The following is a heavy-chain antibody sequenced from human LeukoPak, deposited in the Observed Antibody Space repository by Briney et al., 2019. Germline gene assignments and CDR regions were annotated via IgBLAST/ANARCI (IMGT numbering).Heavy chain of an antibody. Sequence: VASVKVSCKASGYTFSGYYVHWVRQAPGQGLEWMGWINPKSGGTNYAQKFQGRVTMTRDTSINTAYMELSRLRSDDTAVYYCARYGDCSNGVCYFDYWGQGTQVTVSS. J-gene: IGHJ4*02. CDR3: ARYGDCSNGVCYFDY. V-gene: IGHV1-2*02. CDR1: GYTFSGYY. D-gene: IGHD2-8*01. CDR2: INPKSGGT.